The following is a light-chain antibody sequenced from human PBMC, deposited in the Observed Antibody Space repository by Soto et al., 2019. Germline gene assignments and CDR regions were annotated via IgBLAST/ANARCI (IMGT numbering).Light chain of an antibody. CDR3: SSHAGINNVV. Sequence: QSALPQPPSAYGSPGQSVTISCTGTSSDVGGYNYVSWYQQHPGKAPRLMVYEVTKRPSGVPARFSGSKSGNTASLTVSGLQAEDEAHYYCSSHAGINNVVFGGGTRLTVL. J-gene: IGLJ3*02. CDR2: EVT. V-gene: IGLV2-8*01. CDR1: SSDVGGYNY.